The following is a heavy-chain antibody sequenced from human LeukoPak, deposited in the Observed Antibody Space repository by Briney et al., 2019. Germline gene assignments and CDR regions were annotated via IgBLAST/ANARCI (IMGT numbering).Heavy chain of an antibody. CDR2: INPSGGAT. CDR1: GYTFTICY. Sequence: ASVKVSCRASGYTFTICYMHWVRQAPGQGLEWMGIINPSGGATTYAQQFRDRVTMTRDTSTSTVYMELSSLRSEDTAVYYCARGRTLFDYWGQGTLVTVSS. V-gene: IGHV1-46*01. J-gene: IGHJ4*02. CDR3: ARGRTLFDY.